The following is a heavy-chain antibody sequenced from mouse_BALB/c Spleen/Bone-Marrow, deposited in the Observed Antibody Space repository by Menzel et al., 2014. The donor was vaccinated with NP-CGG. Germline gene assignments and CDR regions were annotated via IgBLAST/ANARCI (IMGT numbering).Heavy chain of an antibody. Sequence: EVQLQQSGAELVKPGASVKLSCTASGFNIKDTYMHWVKQRPEQGLEWIGRIDPANGNTKYDPKFQGKATITTDTSSHTADLQLSSLTSEDTAVYYCARWALYDFAGAWFAFWGQGTLVTVSA. CDR2: IDPANGNT. CDR3: ARWALYDFAGAWFAF. J-gene: IGHJ3*01. CDR1: GFNIKDTY. D-gene: IGHD2-3*01. V-gene: IGHV14-3*02.